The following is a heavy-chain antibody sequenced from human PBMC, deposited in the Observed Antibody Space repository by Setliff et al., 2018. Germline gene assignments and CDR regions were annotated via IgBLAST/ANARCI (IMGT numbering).Heavy chain of an antibody. CDR2: IKYDASAK. D-gene: IGHD3-16*01. J-gene: IGHJ4*02. CDR1: GFTFSNSY. V-gene: IGHV3-7*01. Sequence: GGSLRLSCAASGFTFSNSYMAWVRQPPGKGLEWVAIIKYDASAKAYVDAVKGRFTISRDNAENLLFLQMNSLRVEDTAVYYCARDPHYGAIDYWGQGTLVTVSS. CDR3: ARDPHYGAIDY.